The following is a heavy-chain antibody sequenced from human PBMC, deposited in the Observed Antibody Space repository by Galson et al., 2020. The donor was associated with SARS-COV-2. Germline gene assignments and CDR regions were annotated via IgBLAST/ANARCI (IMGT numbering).Heavy chain of an antibody. J-gene: IGHJ4*02. V-gene: IGHV3-30-3*01. CDR1: GFTFNSAA. D-gene: IGHD3-3*01. CDR2: ISYDGSHK. Sequence: GGSLRLSCAASGFTFNSAALHWVRQAPGKGLEWVSLISYDGSHKSYADSVKGRFTISRDNSKNTLFLEMNSLRDEDTAAYYCARDGDYDIWSGYYGNFDSWGQGTLVTVST. CDR3: ARDGDYDIWSGYYGNFDS.